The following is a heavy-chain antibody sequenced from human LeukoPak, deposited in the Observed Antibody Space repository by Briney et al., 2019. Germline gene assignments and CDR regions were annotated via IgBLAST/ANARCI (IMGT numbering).Heavy chain of an antibody. J-gene: IGHJ5*02. CDR3: ARGVKDADYDYVWGSYRPTANWFDP. CDR1: GGSLSSYY. V-gene: IGHV4-59*01. Sequence: SETLSLTCTVSGGSLSSYYCSCSRQPPGKGLECIGYIYYSVSTNYNPARKSRVTITVNTSKNQFSLKLSSVTAADTAVYYCARGVKDADYDYVWGSYRPTANWFDPWGQGTLVTVSS. CDR2: IYYSVST. D-gene: IGHD3-16*02.